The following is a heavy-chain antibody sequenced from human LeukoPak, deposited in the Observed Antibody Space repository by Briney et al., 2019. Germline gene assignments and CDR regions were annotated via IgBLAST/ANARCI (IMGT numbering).Heavy chain of an antibody. CDR1: GGSVSSYF. CDR2: VYYSGST. CDR3: ARHLGPGWHAMDV. J-gene: IGHJ6*02. Sequence: SETLSLTCTVSGGSVSSYFWSWVRQPPGMRLEWIGYVYYSGSTNYIPSLKSRVTISVDTSKTQFSLRLSSVTAADTAVYYCARHLGPGWHAMDVWGQGTTVTVSS. V-gene: IGHV4-59*08. D-gene: IGHD2-15*01.